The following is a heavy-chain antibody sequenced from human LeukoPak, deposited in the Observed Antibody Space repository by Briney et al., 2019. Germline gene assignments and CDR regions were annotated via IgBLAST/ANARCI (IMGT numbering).Heavy chain of an antibody. CDR3: ARGPPNTGNYYVGGY. D-gene: IGHD1-26*01. CDR2: IKSDGSIT. CDR1: GFTFSAYW. Sequence: PGGSLRLSCAASGFTFSAYWMHWVRQAPGKGLVWVSRIKSDGSITNYADSVKGRFTISRDNARNTLFLQMSSLTAEDTAVYYCARGPPNTGNYYVGGYWGQGTLATVSS. V-gene: IGHV3-74*01. J-gene: IGHJ4*02.